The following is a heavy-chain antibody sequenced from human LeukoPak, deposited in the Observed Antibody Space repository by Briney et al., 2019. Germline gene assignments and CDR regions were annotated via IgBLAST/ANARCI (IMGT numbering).Heavy chain of an antibody. D-gene: IGHD3-22*01. J-gene: IGHJ4*02. CDR2: ISAYNGNT. CDR1: GYTFTSYG. V-gene: IGHV1-18*01. Sequence: EASVKVSCKASGYTFTSYGISWVRQAPGQGLEWMGWISAYNGNTNYAQKLQGRVTMTTDTSTSTAYMELRSLRSDETAVYYCARGHYYDSSGYYLYLYYFDYWGQGTLVTLSS. CDR3: ARGHYYDSSGYYLYLYYFDY.